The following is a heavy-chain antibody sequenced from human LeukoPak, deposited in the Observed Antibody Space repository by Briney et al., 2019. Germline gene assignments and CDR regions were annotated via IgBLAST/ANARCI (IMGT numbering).Heavy chain of an antibody. CDR2: ISYNGIYT. D-gene: IGHD3-10*01. CDR1: GFSFRTYT. Sequence: GGSLRLSCAASGFSFRTYTMNWVRQAPGKGPEWVSSISYNGIYTYYADSVKGRFTISRDNAKNSLYLQMHSLTVEDTAMYYCAKDLGHPGDAWGQGTMVTVSS. CDR3: AKDLGHPGDA. J-gene: IGHJ3*01. V-gene: IGHV3-21*01.